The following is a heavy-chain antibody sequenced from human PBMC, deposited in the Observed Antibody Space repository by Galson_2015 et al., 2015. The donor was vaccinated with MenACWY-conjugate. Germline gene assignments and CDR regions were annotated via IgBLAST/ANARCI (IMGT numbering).Heavy chain of an antibody. CDR1: GFNFNNAW. CDR2: IRRNTDGGTT. Sequence: SLRLSCAASGFNFNNAWMHWVRQAPGKGLEWVGLIRRNTDGGTTDYAAPVKGRFTISRDDSKNTLYLQMNSLKIEDTAVYYCSGDFLGNWGQGTLVTVSS. CDR3: SGDFLGN. V-gene: IGHV3-15*07. J-gene: IGHJ4*02. D-gene: IGHD4-17*01.